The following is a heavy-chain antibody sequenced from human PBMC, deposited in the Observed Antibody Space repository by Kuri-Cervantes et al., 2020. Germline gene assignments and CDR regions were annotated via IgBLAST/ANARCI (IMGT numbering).Heavy chain of an antibody. CDR1: GFTFSDYY. J-gene: IGHJ4*02. CDR3: ARRLASGSYQRLDY. CDR2: ITSGGAI. Sequence: GESLKISCVASGFTFSDYYMSWIRQAPGKGLEWVSDITSGGAIYYADSVKGRFTISRDNAQNSLYLQMNSLRAEDTAVYYCARRLASGSYQRLDYWGQGTLVTVSS. D-gene: IGHD1-26*01. V-gene: IGHV3-11*01.